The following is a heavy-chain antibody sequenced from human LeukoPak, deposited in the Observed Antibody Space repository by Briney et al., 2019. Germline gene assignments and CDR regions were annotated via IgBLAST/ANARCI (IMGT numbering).Heavy chain of an antibody. D-gene: IGHD3-22*01. CDR3: AGYSGYYSGAFDI. CDR1: GGSISSSSYY. V-gene: IGHV4-39*01. CDR2: IYYSGT. Sequence: PSETLSLTCTVSGGSISSSSYYWGWIRQPPGKGLEWIGTIYYSGTYYNPSLKSRVTISVDTSKNQFSLKLSSVTAADTAVYYCAGYSGYYSGAFDIWGQGTMVTVSS. J-gene: IGHJ3*02.